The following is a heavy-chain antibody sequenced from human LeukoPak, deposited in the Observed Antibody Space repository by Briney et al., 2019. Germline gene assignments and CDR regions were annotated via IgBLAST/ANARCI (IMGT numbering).Heavy chain of an antibody. J-gene: IGHJ5*02. CDR1: GFSLSTSGVG. Sequence: SGPTLAKPTQTLTLTCTFSGFSLSTSGVGVGWIRQPPGKALEWLALIYWNDDKRYSPSLKSRLTITKDTSKNQVVLTMTNMDPVDTATYYCAHTTDTGWFDPWGQGTLVTVSS. V-gene: IGHV2-5*01. CDR3: AHTTDTGWFDP. CDR2: IYWNDDK.